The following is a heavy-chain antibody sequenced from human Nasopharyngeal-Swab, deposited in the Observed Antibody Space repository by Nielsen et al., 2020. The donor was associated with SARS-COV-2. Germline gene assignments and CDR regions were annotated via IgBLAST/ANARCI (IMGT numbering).Heavy chain of an antibody. V-gene: IGHV4-59*12. D-gene: IGHD3-22*01. CDR3: ARVYDSSGYPYYYYGMDV. CDR1: GGSISSYY. CDR2: IYYSGST. J-gene: IGHJ6*02. Sequence: SETLSLTCTVSGGSISSYYWSWIRQPPGKGLEWIGYIYYSGSTNYNPSLKSRVTISVDTSKNQFSLKLSSVTAADTAVYYCARVYDSSGYPYYYYGMDVWGQGTTVTVSS.